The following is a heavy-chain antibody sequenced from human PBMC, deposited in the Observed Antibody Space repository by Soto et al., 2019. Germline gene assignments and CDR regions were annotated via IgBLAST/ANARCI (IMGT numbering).Heavy chain of an antibody. D-gene: IGHD3-3*01. CDR2: ISDDGSNK. J-gene: IGHJ6*02. CDR1: GFTFSNYG. CDR3: TKRRNVLRFLEWSSGMEV. V-gene: IGHV3-30*18. Sequence: PGGSLRLSCAASGFTFSNYGMHWVRHAPGKGLEWVAFISDDGSNKYYADSMKGRFTMSRDDSKRTLYLQMSSLRVEDTAVYYCTKRRNVLRFLEWSSGMEVWGQGTTVTVSS.